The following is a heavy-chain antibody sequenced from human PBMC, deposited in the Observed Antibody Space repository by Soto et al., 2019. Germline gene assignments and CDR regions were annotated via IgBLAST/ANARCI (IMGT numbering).Heavy chain of an antibody. CDR2: ITSKTGDQ. D-gene: IGHD3-10*01. CDR3: ARNLMPNYRGPGDLAY. Sequence: EVRLVESGGGLVKPGGSLRLSCAASGFTFNKYSMNWVRQAPGKGLEWVSSITSKTGDQYYADSVKGRFIISRDNPKNSLALQVARLGEEDNAGYYCARNLMPNYRGPGDLAYWGQGTLVTVSS. V-gene: IGHV3-21*06. J-gene: IGHJ4*02. CDR1: GFTFNKYS.